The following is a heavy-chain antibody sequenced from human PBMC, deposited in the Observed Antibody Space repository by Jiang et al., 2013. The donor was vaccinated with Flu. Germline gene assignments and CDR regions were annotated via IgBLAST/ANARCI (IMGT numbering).Heavy chain of an antibody. J-gene: IGHJ4*02. CDR3: ARVGRLGELSLYVDY. CDR2: IYYSGST. D-gene: IGHD3-16*02. Sequence: LEWIGYIYYSGSTYYNPSLKSRVTISVDTSKNQFSLKLSSVTAADTAVYYCARVGRLGELSLYVDYWGQGTLVTVSS. V-gene: IGHV4-31*02.